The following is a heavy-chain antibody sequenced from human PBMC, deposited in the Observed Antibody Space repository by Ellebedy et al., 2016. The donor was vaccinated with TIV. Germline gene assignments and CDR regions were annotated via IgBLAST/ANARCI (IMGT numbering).Heavy chain of an antibody. CDR3: ASFPVDRGVRRKSYYDSSGYYYAASYFDY. J-gene: IGHJ4*02. CDR2: IIPIFGTA. CDR1: GGTFSSYA. Sequence: SVKVSXXASGGTFSSYAISWVRQAPGQGLEWMGGIIPIFGTANYAQKFQGRVTITADESTSTAYMELSSLRSEDTAVYYCASFPVDRGVRRKSYYDSSGYYYAASYFDYWGQGTLVTVSS. D-gene: IGHD3-22*01. V-gene: IGHV1-69*13.